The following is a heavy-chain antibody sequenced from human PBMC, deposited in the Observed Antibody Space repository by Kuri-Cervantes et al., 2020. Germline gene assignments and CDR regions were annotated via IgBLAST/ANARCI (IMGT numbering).Heavy chain of an antibody. V-gene: IGHV4-4*07. Sequence: SETLSLTCTVSGGSISSYYWSWLRQPAGKALEWIGRIYTTGSTNYNPSLKSRVTISIDKSKNQLSLKLSSVTAADTAVYYCVRRVAFSSADYWGQGTLVTVSS. CDR3: VRRVAFSSADY. D-gene: IGHD5-12*01. J-gene: IGHJ4*02. CDR1: GGSISSYY. CDR2: IYTTGST.